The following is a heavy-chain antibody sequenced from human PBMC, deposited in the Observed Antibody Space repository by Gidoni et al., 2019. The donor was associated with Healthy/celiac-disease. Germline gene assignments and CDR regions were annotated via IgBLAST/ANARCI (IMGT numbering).Heavy chain of an antibody. CDR1: GFTFSSYA. CDR2: ISGSGGST. J-gene: IGHJ4*02. CDR3: AKLGDSSG. Sequence: EVLLLASGGGLVQPGGSLRLSFAASGFTFSSYAMRWVRQAPGKVLEWVSAISGSGGSTYYADSVKGRFTISRDNSKNTLYLQMNSLRAEDTAVYYCAKLGDSSGWGQGTLVTVSS. D-gene: IGHD3-22*01. V-gene: IGHV3-23*01.